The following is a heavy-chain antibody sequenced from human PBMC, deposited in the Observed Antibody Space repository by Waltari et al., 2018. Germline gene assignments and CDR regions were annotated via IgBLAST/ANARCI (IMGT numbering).Heavy chain of an antibody. CDR2: ISYSGST. CDR3: ARESIAAAGTLDY. V-gene: IGHV4-39*07. Sequence: QLQLQESGPGLVKPSETLSLTCTVSGGSISSSSYYWGWIRQPPGKGLEWIGSISYSGSTYYNPSLKSRVTISVDTSKNQFSLKLSSVTAADTAVYYCARESIAAAGTLDYWGQGTLVTVSS. J-gene: IGHJ4*02. CDR1: GGSISSSSYY. D-gene: IGHD6-13*01.